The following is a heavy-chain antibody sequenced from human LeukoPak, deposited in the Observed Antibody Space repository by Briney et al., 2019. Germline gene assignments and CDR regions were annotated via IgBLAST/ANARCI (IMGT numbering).Heavy chain of an antibody. Sequence: GASVTVSCKASGYTFTRYGISWVRQAPGQGLEWMGWISAYNGNTNYAQRLGGRVTITTETSTRTAYMELRSLRSDDTAVYYCXRDXXXVVXGATHEYFHHWGQGTLITVSS. D-gene: IGHD2-15*01. CDR2: ISAYNGNT. CDR1: GYTFTRYG. CDR3: XRDXXXVVXGATHEYFHH. J-gene: IGHJ1*01. V-gene: IGHV1-18*01.